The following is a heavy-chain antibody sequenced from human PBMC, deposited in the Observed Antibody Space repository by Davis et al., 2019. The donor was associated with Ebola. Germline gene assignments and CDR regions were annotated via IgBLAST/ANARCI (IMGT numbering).Heavy chain of an antibody. J-gene: IGHJ4*02. CDR3: AKDISSWYLGEFDY. V-gene: IGHV3-7*03. CDR1: GFTFSSYW. CDR2: IKQDGSEK. Sequence: GESLKISCAASGFTFSSYWMSWVRQAPGKGLEWVANIKQDGSEKYYVDSVKGRFTISRDNAKNSLYLQMNSLRAEDTALYYCAKDISSWYLGEFDYWGQGTLVTVSS. D-gene: IGHD6-13*01.